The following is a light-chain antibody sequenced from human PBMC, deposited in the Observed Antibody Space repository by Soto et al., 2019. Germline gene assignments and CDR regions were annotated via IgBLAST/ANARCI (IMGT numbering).Light chain of an antibody. CDR2: KVS. CDR3: MQGTNWPFT. V-gene: IGKV2-30*01. CDR1: QSLVYPDGNTY. J-gene: IGKJ5*01. Sequence: DVVMTQSPLSLPVTLGQPASISCRSSQSLVYPDGNTYLIWLHQRPGQAPRRLIYKVSNRDPGVPDRFSGSGPGTDFTLEISRVEAEDVGVYYCMQGTNWPFTFGQGTRLEIE.